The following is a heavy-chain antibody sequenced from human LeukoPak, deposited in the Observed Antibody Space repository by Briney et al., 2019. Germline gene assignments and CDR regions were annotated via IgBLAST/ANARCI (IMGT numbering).Heavy chain of an antibody. CDR2: ISSSSSTI. CDR1: AFSFSDYN. D-gene: IGHD3-10*02. J-gene: IGHJ6*04. V-gene: IGHV3-48*04. Sequence: GGSLRLSCAASAFSFSDYNMNWVRQAPGKGLEWVSYISSSSSTIYYADSVKGRFTISRDNAKNSLYLQMNSLRAEDTAVYYCAELGITMIGGVWGKGTTVTISS. CDR3: AELGITMIGGV.